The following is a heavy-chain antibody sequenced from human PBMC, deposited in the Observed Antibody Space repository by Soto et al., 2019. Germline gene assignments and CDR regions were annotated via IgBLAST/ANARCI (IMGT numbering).Heavy chain of an antibody. D-gene: IGHD6-6*01. J-gene: IGHJ6*03. V-gene: IGHV3-33*01. CDR1: GFTFSSYG. CDR3: ARALIAAQPMDV. CDR2: IWYDGSNK. Sequence: GGSLRLSCAASGFTFSSYGMHWVRQAPGKGLEWVAVIWYDGSNKYYADSVKGRFTISRDNSKNTLYLQMNSLRAEDTAVYYCARALIAAQPMDVWGKGTTVTVSS.